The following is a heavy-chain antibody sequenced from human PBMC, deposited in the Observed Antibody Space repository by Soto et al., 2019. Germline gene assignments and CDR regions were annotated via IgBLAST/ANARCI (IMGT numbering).Heavy chain of an antibody. CDR1: GGSISSYY. Sequence: SETLSLTCTVSGGSISSYYWSWIRQPPGKGLEWIGYIYYSGSTNYNPSLKSRVTISVDTSKNRFSLKLSSVTAADTAVYYCARDDRRPPTFDIWGQGTMVTVSS. J-gene: IGHJ3*02. CDR2: IYYSGST. V-gene: IGHV4-59*01. CDR3: ARDDRRPPTFDI.